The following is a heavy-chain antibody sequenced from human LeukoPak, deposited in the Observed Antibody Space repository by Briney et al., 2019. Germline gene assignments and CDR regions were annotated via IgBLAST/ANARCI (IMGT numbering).Heavy chain of an antibody. V-gene: IGHV3-53*01. CDR2: IYSDGRA. CDR3: AARSSRSSWLQQDWFDP. Sequence: GGTLRLSCAASAFSVNSKFMRWLRQAPGKGLEWFSLIYSDGRAYYADSVKGRFTISRDNSKNTPYLEMNSLRPEDTAVYYCAARSSRSSWLQQDWFDPWGQGTLVTVSS. D-gene: IGHD5-24*01. J-gene: IGHJ5*02. CDR1: AFSVNSKF.